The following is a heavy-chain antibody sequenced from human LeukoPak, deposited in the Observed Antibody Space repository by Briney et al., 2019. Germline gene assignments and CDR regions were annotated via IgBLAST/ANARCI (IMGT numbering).Heavy chain of an antibody. CDR3: ARDPANYFGSGSPHDY. CDR1: GFTFRSYS. D-gene: IGHD3-10*01. Sequence: PGGSLRLSCAASGFTFRSYSMNWVRQATGKGLEWVSSISSSSSYIYYADSVKGRFTISRDNAKNSLYLQMNSLRAEDTAVYYCARDPANYFGSGSPHDYWGQGTLVTVSS. V-gene: IGHV3-21*01. CDR2: ISSSSSYI. J-gene: IGHJ4*02.